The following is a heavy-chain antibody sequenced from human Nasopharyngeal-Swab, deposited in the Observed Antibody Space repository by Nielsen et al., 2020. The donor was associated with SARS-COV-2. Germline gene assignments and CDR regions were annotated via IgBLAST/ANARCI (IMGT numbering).Heavy chain of an antibody. V-gene: IGHV4-30-4*01. CDR3: ARDYRTVTTGGVYYYYYMDV. D-gene: IGHD4-17*01. J-gene: IGHJ6*03. CDR2: IYNSGST. Sequence: RQAPGKGLEWIGYIYNSGSTYYKPSHKSRVTILVDTSKNQFSLKLSSVTAADTAVYYCARDYRTVTTGGVYYYYYMDVWGKGTTVTVSS.